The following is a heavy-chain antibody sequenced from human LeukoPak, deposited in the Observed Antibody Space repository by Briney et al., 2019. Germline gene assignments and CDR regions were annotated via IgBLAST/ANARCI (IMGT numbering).Heavy chain of an antibody. J-gene: IGHJ4*02. CDR1: GGSFSGYY. CDR3: ARRRYFDMFDY. V-gene: IGHV4-34*01. D-gene: IGHD3-9*01. Sequence: SETLSLTCAVYGGSFSGYYWSWIRQPPGKGLEWIGEINHSGSTNYNPSLKSRVTISVDTSKNQFSLKLSPVTAADTAVYYCARRRYFDMFDYWGQGTLVTVSS. CDR2: INHSGST.